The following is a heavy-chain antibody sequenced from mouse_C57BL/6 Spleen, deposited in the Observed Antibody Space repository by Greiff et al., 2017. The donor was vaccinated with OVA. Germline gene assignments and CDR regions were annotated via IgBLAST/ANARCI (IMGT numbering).Heavy chain of an antibody. CDR2: INPSSGYT. CDR3: ARRDYDSMDY. Sequence: VQLQQSGAELAKPGASVTLSCKASGYTFTSYWMHWVNQRPGQGLEWLGYINPSSGYTKYNQKFKDKATLTADKSSSTAYMQLSSLTYEDSAVYYGARRDYDSMDYWGQGTSVTVSS. CDR1: GYTFTSYW. D-gene: IGHD2-4*01. J-gene: IGHJ4*01. V-gene: IGHV1-7*01.